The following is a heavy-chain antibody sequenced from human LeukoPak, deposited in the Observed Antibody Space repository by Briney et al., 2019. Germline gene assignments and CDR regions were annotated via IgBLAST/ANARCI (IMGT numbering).Heavy chain of an antibody. J-gene: IGHJ6*02. D-gene: IGHD3-10*01. CDR2: IYTSGST. Sequence: PSETLSLTCAVYGGSFSGYYWSWIRQPAGKGLEWIGRIYTSGSTNYNPSLKSRVTMSVDTSKNQFSLKLSSVTAADTAVYYCARSPWVDPRFGYYGMDVWGQGTTVTVSS. CDR3: ARSPWVDPRFGYYGMDV. CDR1: GGSFSGYY. V-gene: IGHV4-59*10.